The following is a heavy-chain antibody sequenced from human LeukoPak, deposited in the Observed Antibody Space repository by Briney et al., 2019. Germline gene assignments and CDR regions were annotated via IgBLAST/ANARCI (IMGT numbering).Heavy chain of an antibody. CDR3: GNTVATWRPDAYGRNYYVYGMDV. V-gene: IGHV1-18*01. D-gene: IGHD4-11*01. Sequence: ASVKVSCKASGYTFTSYGISWVRQAPGQGLEWMGWISAYNGNTNYAQTLQGRVTITTDTSTNAAYMELRSLRSDDTAVYYCGNTVATWRPDAYGRNYYVYGMDVWGQGTTVTVSS. CDR1: GYTFTSYG. CDR2: ISAYNGNT. J-gene: IGHJ6*02.